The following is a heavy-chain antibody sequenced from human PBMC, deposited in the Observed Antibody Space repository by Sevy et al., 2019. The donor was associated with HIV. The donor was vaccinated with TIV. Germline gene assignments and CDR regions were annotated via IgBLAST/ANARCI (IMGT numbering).Heavy chain of an antibody. CDR3: ARVFSPKLGYCSSTSCYRWFDP. D-gene: IGHD2-2*02. Sequence: ASVKVSCKASGYTFTGYYMHWVRQAPGQGLEWMGWINPNSGSTNYAQKFQGRVTMTRDTSISTAYMELGRLRSDDTAVYYCARVFSPKLGYCSSTSCYRWFDPWGQRTLVTVSS. J-gene: IGHJ5*02. CDR1: GYTFTGYY. CDR2: INPNSGST. V-gene: IGHV1-2*02.